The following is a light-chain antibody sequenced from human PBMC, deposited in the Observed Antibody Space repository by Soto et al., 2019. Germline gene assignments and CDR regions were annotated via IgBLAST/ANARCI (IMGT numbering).Light chain of an antibody. V-gene: IGLV1-40*01. Sequence: QSVLTQPPSVCGAPGQRVTISCTGSSSSIGAGYDVHWYQQLPGTAPKLLIYGNSNRPSGVPDRFSGSKSGTSASLAITGLQGEDEADYYCQSYDSSLSGYVFGTGTKLTVL. CDR3: QSYDSSLSGYV. CDR1: SSSIGAGYD. J-gene: IGLJ1*01. CDR2: GNS.